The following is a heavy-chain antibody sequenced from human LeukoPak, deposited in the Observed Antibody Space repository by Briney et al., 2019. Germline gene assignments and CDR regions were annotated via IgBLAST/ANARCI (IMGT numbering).Heavy chain of an antibody. V-gene: IGHV3-23*01. CDR2: ISGSGGST. CDR3: AKDRDYDFWSGYCHFDY. D-gene: IGHD3-3*01. Sequence: GRSLRLSCAASGFTFSSYAMSWVRQAPGKGLEWVSAISGSGGSTYYADSVKGRFTISRDNSKNTLYLQMNSLRAEDTAVYYCAKDRDYDFWSGYCHFDYWGQGTLVTVSS. J-gene: IGHJ4*02. CDR1: GFTFSSYA.